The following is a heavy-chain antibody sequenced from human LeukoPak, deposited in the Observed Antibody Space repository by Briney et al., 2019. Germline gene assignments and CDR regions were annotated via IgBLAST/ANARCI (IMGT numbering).Heavy chain of an antibody. J-gene: IGHJ3*02. CDR2: ISGSSSST. Sequence: GGSLRLSCAASGFTFSTYAMNWVRQAPGKGLEWVSAISGSSSSTYYADSVKGRFTISRDNSKNTLYLQMNSLRAEDTAVYYCAKVRMITMIAYDAFDIWGQGTMVTVSS. V-gene: IGHV3-23*01. CDR1: GFTFSTYA. CDR3: AKVRMITMIAYDAFDI. D-gene: IGHD3-22*01.